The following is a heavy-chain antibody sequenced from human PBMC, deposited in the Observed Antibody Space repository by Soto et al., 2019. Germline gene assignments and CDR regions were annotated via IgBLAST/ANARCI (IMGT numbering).Heavy chain of an antibody. Sequence: XSVKVSFNASGYTFTSYDINLVRHATGQGLEWMGWMNPNSGNTGYAQKFQGRVTMTRNTSISTAYMELSSLRSEDTAVYYCAASTIFGVVNLDYYYMDVWGKGTTVTVSS. D-gene: IGHD3-3*01. V-gene: IGHV1-8*01. J-gene: IGHJ6*03. CDR2: MNPNSGNT. CDR1: GYTFTSYD. CDR3: AASTIFGVVNLDYYYMDV.